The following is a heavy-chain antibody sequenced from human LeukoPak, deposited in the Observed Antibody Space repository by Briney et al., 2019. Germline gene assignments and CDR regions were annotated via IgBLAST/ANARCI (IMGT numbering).Heavy chain of an antibody. CDR2: ISSNSSTI. Sequence: GGSLRLSCAASGFTFMNWVRQAPGKGLEWVSYISSNSSTIYYADSVKGRFTISRDNAKNSLYLQMNSLRAEDTAVYYCARQNSDRTLTVVVTYSDYWGQGTLVAVSS. D-gene: IGHD3-22*01. V-gene: IGHV3-48*04. J-gene: IGHJ4*02. CDR1: GFTF. CDR3: ARQNSDRTLTVVVTYSDY.